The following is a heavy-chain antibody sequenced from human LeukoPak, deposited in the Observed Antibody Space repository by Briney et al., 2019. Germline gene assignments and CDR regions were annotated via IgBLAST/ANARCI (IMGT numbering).Heavy chain of an antibody. D-gene: IGHD1-26*01. CDR2: ISYDGSNK. CDR3: AKDMGEDGSYYLDY. J-gene: IGHJ4*02. V-gene: IGHV3-30*18. Sequence: GGSLRPSCAASGFSFSDHYMDWVRQAPGKGLEWVAVISYDGSNKYYADSVKGRFTISRDNSKTTLYLQMNSLRAEDTAVYYCAKDMGEDGSYYLDYWGQGTLVTVSS. CDR1: GFSFSDHY.